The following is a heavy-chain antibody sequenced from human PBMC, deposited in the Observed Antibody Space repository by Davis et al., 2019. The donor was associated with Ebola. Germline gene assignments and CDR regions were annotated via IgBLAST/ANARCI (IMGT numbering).Heavy chain of an antibody. Sequence: ASVKVSCKASGYTFTSYDINWVRQAFGQGLASMGCTNPNSGNTGYAQKFQGRVTMTRNTSISTAYMELSSLRSEDTAVYYCARGEYSSPDFVDYWEQGTLVTVSS. V-gene: IGHV1-8*01. D-gene: IGHD6-13*01. J-gene: IGHJ4*02. CDR2: TNPNSGNT. CDR1: GYTFTSYD. CDR3: ARGEYSSPDFVDY.